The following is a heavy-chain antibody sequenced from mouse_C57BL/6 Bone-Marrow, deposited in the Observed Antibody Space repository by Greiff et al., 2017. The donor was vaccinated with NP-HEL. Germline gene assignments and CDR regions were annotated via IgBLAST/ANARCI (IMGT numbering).Heavy chain of an antibody. CDR3: ARVRGSAWFAY. CDR1: GYTFTSYW. CDR2: IHPNSGST. Sequence: QVQLQQSGAELVKPGASVKLSCKASGYTFTSYWMHWVKQRPGQGLEWIGMIHPNSGSTNYNEKFKSKATLTVDKSSSTAYMQLSSLTSEDSAVYYCARVRGSAWFAYWGQGTLVTVSA. V-gene: IGHV1-64*01. J-gene: IGHJ3*01. D-gene: IGHD1-3*01.